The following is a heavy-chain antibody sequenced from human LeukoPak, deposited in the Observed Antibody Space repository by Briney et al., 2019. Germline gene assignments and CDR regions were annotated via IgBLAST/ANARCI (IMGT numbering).Heavy chain of an antibody. CDR1: GGSISSSSYY. J-gene: IGHJ6*02. CDR2: IYYSGST. D-gene: IGHD3-22*01. Sequence: SETLSLTCTVSGGSISSSSYYWGWIRQPPGKGLEWIGSIYYSGSTYYNPSLKSRVTISVDTSKNQFSLKLSPVTAADTAVYYCARLSMRSGMDVWGQGTTVTASS. V-gene: IGHV4-39*01. CDR3: ARLSMRSGMDV.